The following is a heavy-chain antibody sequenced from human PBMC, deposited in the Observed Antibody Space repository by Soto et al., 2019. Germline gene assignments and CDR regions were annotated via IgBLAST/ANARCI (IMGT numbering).Heavy chain of an antibody. D-gene: IGHD3-3*01. CDR3: ARDRSYDFWSGYWGAFDI. J-gene: IGHJ3*02. CDR2: ISAYNGNT. V-gene: IGHV1-18*01. CDR1: GYTFTSYG. Sequence: ASVKVSFKASGYTFTSYGISWVRQAPGQKNEWMGWISAYNGNTNYAQKLQGRVTMTTDTSTSTAYMELRSLRSDDTAVYYCARDRSYDFWSGYWGAFDIWGQGTMVTVSS.